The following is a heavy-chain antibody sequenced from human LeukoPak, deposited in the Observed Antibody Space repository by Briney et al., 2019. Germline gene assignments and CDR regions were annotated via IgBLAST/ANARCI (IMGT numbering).Heavy chain of an antibody. J-gene: IGHJ4*02. CDR3: ARGWNWNYVLDY. Sequence: SETLSLTCTVSGGSISSYYWSWIRQPPGKGLEWIGYIYYSGSTNYNPSLKSRVTISVDTSKNQFSLKLSSVTAADTAVYYCARGWNWNYVLDYWGQGTLVTVSS. V-gene: IGHV4-59*01. CDR2: IYYSGST. CDR1: GGSISSYY. D-gene: IGHD1-7*01.